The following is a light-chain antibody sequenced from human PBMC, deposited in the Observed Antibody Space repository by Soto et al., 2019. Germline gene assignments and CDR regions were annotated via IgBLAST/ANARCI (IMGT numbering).Light chain of an antibody. CDR3: AAWDDSLNGWV. CDR2: SYN. V-gene: IGLV1-44*01. J-gene: IGLJ3*02. CDR1: SSNIGSNT. Sequence: QSVLTQPPSASGTPGQRVIISCSGSSSNIGSNTVNWYQRLPGTAPKLLINSYNQRPSGVPDRFSGSKSGTSASLAISGLQSEDEADYYCAAWDDSLNGWVFGGGTKLTVL.